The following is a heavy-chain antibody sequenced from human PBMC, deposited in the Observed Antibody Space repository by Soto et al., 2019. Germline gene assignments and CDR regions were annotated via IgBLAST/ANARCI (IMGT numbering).Heavy chain of an antibody. V-gene: IGHV4-31*03. CDR2: IHYSGST. Sequence: QVQLQESGPGLVKPSQTLSLTCTVSGGSISSGGYYWSWIRQHPGKGLEWIGYIHYSGSTYYNPSLKSRVTISVDTSKNQFSLKLSSVTAADTAVYYCARDRWFGELLYGMDVWGQGTTVTVSS. D-gene: IGHD3-10*01. CDR3: ARDRWFGELLYGMDV. CDR1: GGSISSGGYY. J-gene: IGHJ6*02.